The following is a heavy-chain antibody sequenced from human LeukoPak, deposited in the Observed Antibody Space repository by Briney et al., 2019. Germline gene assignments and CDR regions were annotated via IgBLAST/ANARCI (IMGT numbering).Heavy chain of an antibody. CDR1: GFTFSSYW. V-gene: IGHV3-7*04. D-gene: IGHD1-26*01. CDR3: ARAIVGAPHNWFDP. J-gene: IGHJ5*02. Sequence: GGSLRLSCAASGFTFSSYWMSWVRQAPGKGLEWVANIKQDGSEKYYVDSVKGRFTISRDDSKNTLYLQMDSLTTGDTAVYFCARAIVGAPHNWFDPWGQGTLVTVSS. CDR2: IKQDGSEK.